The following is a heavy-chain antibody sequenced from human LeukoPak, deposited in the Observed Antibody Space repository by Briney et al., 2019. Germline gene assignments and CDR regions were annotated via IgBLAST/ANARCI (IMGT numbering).Heavy chain of an antibody. CDR1: AGIFSSYA. CDR2: IIPIFGSA. CDR3: AKGSRLREGGSYRF. D-gene: IGHD3-16*02. V-gene: IGHV1-69*06. Sequence: SVKVSCKASAGIFSSYAINWVRQAPGQGLEWMGRIIPIFGSANYAQKYQGRVTITADKSTRTAYMELSSLRSEDTALYYCAKGSRLREGGSYRFWGQGTLVTVSS. J-gene: IGHJ4*02.